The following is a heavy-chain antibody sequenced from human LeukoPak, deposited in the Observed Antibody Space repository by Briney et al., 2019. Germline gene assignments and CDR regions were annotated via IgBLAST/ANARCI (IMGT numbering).Heavy chain of an antibody. V-gene: IGHV1-18*01. Sequence: ASVKVSCKASGYTFTSYGISWVRQAPGQGLEWMGWISAYNGNTNYAQKLQGRVTMTTDTSTSTAYMELRSLRSDDTAVYYCAGDLIAAAGNNWFDPWGQGTLVTVSS. J-gene: IGHJ5*02. D-gene: IGHD6-13*01. CDR1: GYTFTSYG. CDR2: ISAYNGNT. CDR3: AGDLIAAAGNNWFDP.